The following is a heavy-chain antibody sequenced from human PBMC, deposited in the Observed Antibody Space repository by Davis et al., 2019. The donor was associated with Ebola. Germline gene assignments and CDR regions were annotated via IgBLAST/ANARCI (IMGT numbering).Heavy chain of an antibody. V-gene: IGHV6-1*01. CDR1: GDSVSSNSAG. Sequence: LRLSCAISGDSVSSNSAGWNWIRQSPSRGLEWLGRTYYNSKWYIEYADSVKGRITITADTSKNQFSLQLNSVTPEDTAVYYCAKNPEYSSGWYGIDYWGQGTLVTVSS. CDR3: AKNPEYSSGWYGIDY. D-gene: IGHD6-19*01. CDR2: TYYNSKWYI. J-gene: IGHJ4*02.